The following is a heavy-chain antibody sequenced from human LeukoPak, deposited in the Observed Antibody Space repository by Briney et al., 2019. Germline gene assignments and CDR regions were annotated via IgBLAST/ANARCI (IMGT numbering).Heavy chain of an antibody. J-gene: IGHJ4*02. CDR3: ARDHGSGSYYNAPFDY. D-gene: IGHD3-10*01. CDR1: GGSISSSNW. CDR2: IYHSGST. Sequence: PSEPLSLTCAVSGGSISSSNWWSWVRQPPGKGLEWIGEIYHSGSTNYNPSLKSRVTISVDKSKNQFYLKLSSVTAADTAVYYCARDHGSGSYYNAPFDYWGQGTLVTVSS. V-gene: IGHV4-4*02.